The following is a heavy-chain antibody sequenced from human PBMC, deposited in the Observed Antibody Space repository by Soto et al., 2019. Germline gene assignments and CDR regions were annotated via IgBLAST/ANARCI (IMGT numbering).Heavy chain of an antibody. Sequence: PSETLSLTCTVSGGSIISSSYYWGWIRQPPGKGLERIGSIYYSGSTYYNPSLKSRVTISVDTSKNQFSLKLSSVTAADTAVYYCARHWDLRLLLLDVWGKGTTVTVSS. D-gene: IGHD1-26*01. CDR3: ARHWDLRLLLLDV. V-gene: IGHV4-39*01. CDR2: IYYSGST. CDR1: GGSIISSSYY. J-gene: IGHJ6*04.